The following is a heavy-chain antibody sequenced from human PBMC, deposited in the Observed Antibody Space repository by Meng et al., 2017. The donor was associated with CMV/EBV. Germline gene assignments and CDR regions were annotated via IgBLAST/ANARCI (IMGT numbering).Heavy chain of an antibody. CDR1: GFTFSSHS. D-gene: IGHD1-26*01. V-gene: IGHV3-48*04. Sequence: GESLKISCAASGFTFSSHSMNWVRQAPGKGLEWVSYIKSGGDTKHYADSVKGRFTISRDNAKNSLYLQMNSLRAEDTAVYYCARRMGKGEWELLGPTLEDAFDIWGQGTMVTVSS. J-gene: IGHJ3*02. CDR3: ARRMGKGEWELLGPTLEDAFDI. CDR2: IKSGGDTK.